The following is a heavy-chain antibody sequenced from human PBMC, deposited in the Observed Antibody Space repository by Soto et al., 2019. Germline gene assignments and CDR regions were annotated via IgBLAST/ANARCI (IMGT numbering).Heavy chain of an antibody. J-gene: IGHJ4*02. D-gene: IGHD6-13*01. CDR3: ARGVEVAYPKAAGLDY. V-gene: IGHV4-34*01. CDR1: GGSFSGYY. Sequence: QVQLQQWGAGLLKPSETLSLTCAVYGGSFSGYYWSWIRQPPGKGLEWIGEINHSGSTNYNPSLKSRVTISVDTSKNQFSLKLSSVTAADTAVYYCARGVEVAYPKAAGLDYWGQGTLVTVSS. CDR2: INHSGST.